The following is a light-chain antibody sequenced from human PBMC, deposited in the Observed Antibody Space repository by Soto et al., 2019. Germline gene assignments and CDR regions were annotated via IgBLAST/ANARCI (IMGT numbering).Light chain of an antibody. V-gene: IGKV1-39*01. Sequence: DIPMTQSPSSLSASVGDRVTITCRASQSISSYLNWYQQKPGKAPKLLIYAASSLQSGVPSRFSGSGSGTDFTLTISSLQPDDFATYYCQHSYSTPQTFGQGTKVEIK. CDR3: QHSYSTPQT. J-gene: IGKJ1*01. CDR2: AAS. CDR1: QSISSY.